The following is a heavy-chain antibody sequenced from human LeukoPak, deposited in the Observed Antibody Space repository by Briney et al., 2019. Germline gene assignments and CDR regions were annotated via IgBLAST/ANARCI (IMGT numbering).Heavy chain of an antibody. Sequence: PSETLSLTCSVSAGSVSFYYWSWIRQPAGKGLEWIGRIYSSGYTDYNPSLKSRLTMSVDTSKNQFSLKLSSVTAADTAVYYCARGKSLDSWGQGTLVTVSS. J-gene: IGHJ4*02. CDR2: IYSSGYT. V-gene: IGHV4-4*07. CDR3: ARGKSLDS. CDR1: AGSVSFYY.